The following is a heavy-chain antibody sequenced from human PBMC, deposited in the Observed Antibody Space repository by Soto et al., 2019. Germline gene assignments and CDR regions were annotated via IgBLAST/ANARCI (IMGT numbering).Heavy chain of an antibody. CDR3: ARFTPDLLNSNFWSGYYLSYFDY. J-gene: IGHJ4*02. CDR2: IHYGGST. D-gene: IGHD3-3*01. CDR1: GGSLSSSTYY. Sequence: QLQLRESGPGLVKPSETLSLTCSVSGGSLSSSTYYWAWIRQAPGKGLEWIATIHYGGSTYYNPSLKSRITLSMDTSKNAFSLNLTSVNASDTAIYYCARFTPDLLNSNFWSGYYLSYFDYWGQG. V-gene: IGHV4-39*02.